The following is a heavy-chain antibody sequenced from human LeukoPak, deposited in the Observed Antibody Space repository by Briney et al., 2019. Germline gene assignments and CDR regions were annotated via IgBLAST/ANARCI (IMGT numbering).Heavy chain of an antibody. V-gene: IGHV4-59*08. CDR3: ARHARTYEQQLVLQS. Sequence: SGTLSLTCTVSGGSISSYYWSWIRQPPGKGLEWIGYIYYSGSTNYNPSLKSRVTISVDTSKNQFSLKLSSVTAADTAVYYCARHARTYEQQLVLQSWGQGTLVTVSS. CDR2: IYYSGST. CDR1: GGSISSYY. J-gene: IGHJ4*02. D-gene: IGHD6-13*01.